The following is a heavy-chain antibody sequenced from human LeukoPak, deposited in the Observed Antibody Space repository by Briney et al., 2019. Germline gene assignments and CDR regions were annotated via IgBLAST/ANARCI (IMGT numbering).Heavy chain of an antibody. CDR1: GFIFSTYY. D-gene: IGHD3-10*01. CDR3: TRAGQWTYGFQDY. V-gene: IGHV3-66*01. Sequence: PGGSVRLSCAASGFIFSTYYMSWVRQAPGKGLEWVSISYSGGSTYYADSVKGRFTISRDSSKDTLHLQMNSLGAEDTAVYYCTRAGQWTYGFQDYWGQGTLSPSPQ. CDR2: SYSGGST. J-gene: IGHJ4*02.